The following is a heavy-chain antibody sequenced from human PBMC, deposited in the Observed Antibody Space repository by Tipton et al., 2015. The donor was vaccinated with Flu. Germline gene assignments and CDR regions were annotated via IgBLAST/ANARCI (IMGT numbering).Heavy chain of an antibody. D-gene: IGHD3-16*01. CDR2: IGPSGSTK. CDR3: ARGFIRLCDY. CDR1: GFTFSSYE. J-gene: IGHJ4*02. Sequence: SLRLSCAASGFTFSSYEMNWVRQAPGKGLEWVSFIGPSGSTKYYTDSVKGRFTISRDNIENSLFLQMNSLRAEDTAVYYCARGFIRLCDYWGQGTLVTVSS. V-gene: IGHV3-48*03.